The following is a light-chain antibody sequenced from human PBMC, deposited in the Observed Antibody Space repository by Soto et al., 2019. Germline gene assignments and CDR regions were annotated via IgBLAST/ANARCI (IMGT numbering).Light chain of an antibody. Sequence: EIVLTQPPGTLSLSPGERATLSCRASQSVSSNYLAWYQQKPGQAPRLLIFGASSRAPGIPDRFTGSGSGTDFTLIISRLEPEDFAVYYCQQYDNSMLTFGGGTKVEIK. J-gene: IGKJ4*01. CDR1: QSVSSNY. CDR3: QQYDNSMLT. CDR2: GAS. V-gene: IGKV3-20*01.